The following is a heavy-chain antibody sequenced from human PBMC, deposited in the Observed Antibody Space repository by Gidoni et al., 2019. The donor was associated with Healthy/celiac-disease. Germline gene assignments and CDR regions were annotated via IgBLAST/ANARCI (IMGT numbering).Heavy chain of an antibody. J-gene: IGHJ4*02. D-gene: IGHD7-27*01. CDR3: ARDGPHGHWEGLGSY. V-gene: IGHV3-7*03. CDR2: IKQEGSEK. CDR1: GFTFSSYW. Sequence: EVQLVESGGGLVQPGGSLILSCAASGFTFSSYWMSWVRQAPGKGLEWVANIKQEGSEKYYVDSVKGRFTISRDNAKNSLYLQMNSLRAEDTAVYYCARDGPHGHWEGLGSYWGQGTLVTVSS.